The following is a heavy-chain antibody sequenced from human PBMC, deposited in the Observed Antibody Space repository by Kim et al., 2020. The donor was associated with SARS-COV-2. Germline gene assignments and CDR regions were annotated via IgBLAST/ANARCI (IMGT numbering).Heavy chain of an antibody. Sequence: GGSLRLSCAASGFTFSSYWMHWVRQAPGKGLVWVSRINSDGSSTSYADSVKGRFTISRDNAKNTLYLQMNSLRAEDTAVYYCARSAGYDILTGYYKPYKFGRGYWGQGTLVTVSS. J-gene: IGHJ4*02. V-gene: IGHV3-74*01. CDR1: GFTFSSYW. CDR3: ARSAGYDILTGYYKPYKFGRGY. D-gene: IGHD3-9*01. CDR2: INSDGSST.